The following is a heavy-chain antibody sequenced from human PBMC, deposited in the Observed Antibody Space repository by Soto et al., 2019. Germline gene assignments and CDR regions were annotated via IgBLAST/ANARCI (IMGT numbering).Heavy chain of an antibody. J-gene: IGHJ4*02. CDR3: AKDRERDAWYEDY. V-gene: IGHV3-23*02. CDR2: IRVSDGST. CDR1: GFSFSNYA. Sequence: GGSLRLSCGASGFSFSNYAMLWVRQAPGKGLEWVSVIRVSDGSTYYGDSVKGRFTISRDNSKNTLYLQMNSLRAEDTAVYYCAKDRERDAWYEDYWGQGTLVTVSS. D-gene: IGHD6-13*01.